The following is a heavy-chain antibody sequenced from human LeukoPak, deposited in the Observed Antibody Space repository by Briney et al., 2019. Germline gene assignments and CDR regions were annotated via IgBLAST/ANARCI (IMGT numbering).Heavy chain of an antibody. CDR1: GFTFRSYA. J-gene: IGHJ4*02. D-gene: IGHD3-3*01. CDR2: ISGSGGST. Sequence: GGSLRLSCAASGFTFRSYAMSWVRQAPGKGLEWVSAISGSGGSTYYADSVKGRFTISRDNSKNTLYLQMNSLRAEDTAVYYCAKGGNYDFWSGYYDPDYWGQGTLATVSS. V-gene: IGHV3-23*01. CDR3: AKGGNYDFWSGYYDPDY.